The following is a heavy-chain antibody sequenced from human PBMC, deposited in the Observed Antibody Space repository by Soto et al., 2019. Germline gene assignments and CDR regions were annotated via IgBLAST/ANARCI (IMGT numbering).Heavy chain of an antibody. V-gene: IGHV1-69*06. D-gene: IGHD5-12*01. CDR2: IIPIFGTA. CDR1: GGTFSSYA. CDR3: AGRLRHLYYYYGMDG. Sequence: QVQLVQSGAEVKKPGSSVKVSCKASGGTFSSYAISWVRQAPGQGLEWMGGIIPIFGTANYAQKFQGRVTRTADKATSTADRELSSLRSEDTAVYYCAGRLRHLYYYYGMDGWGQGTTVTVSS. J-gene: IGHJ6*02.